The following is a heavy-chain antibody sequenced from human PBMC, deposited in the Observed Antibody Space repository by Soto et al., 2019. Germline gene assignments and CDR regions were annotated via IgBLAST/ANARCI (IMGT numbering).Heavy chain of an antibody. D-gene: IGHD3-10*01. CDR2: IKSKAVGETI. CDR1: KVTAW. CDR3: GDLDGSYCGRDV. V-gene: IGHV3-15*01. J-gene: IGHJ6*02. Sequence: EVQLVASGGGLVKPGGSLRLSCGASKVTAWMSWVRQAPGKGLEWVGRIKSKAVGETIDYAAPVQGRFTISRDDSKDMVDLEMNSLKIEDTAVYSCGDLDGSYCGRDVWGQGTTVIVSS.